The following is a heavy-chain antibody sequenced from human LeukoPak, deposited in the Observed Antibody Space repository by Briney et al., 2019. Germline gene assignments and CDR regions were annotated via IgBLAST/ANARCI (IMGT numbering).Heavy chain of an antibody. Sequence: GRSLRLSCAASGFIFSSYGMHWVRQAPGKGLEWVAVIWYDGSNKYYADSVKGRFTISRDNSKNTLYLQMNSLRAEDTAVYYCARERGDRGAFDIWGQGTMVTVSS. D-gene: IGHD3-10*01. CDR1: GFIFSSYG. V-gene: IGHV3-33*01. CDR3: ARERGDRGAFDI. J-gene: IGHJ3*02. CDR2: IWYDGSNK.